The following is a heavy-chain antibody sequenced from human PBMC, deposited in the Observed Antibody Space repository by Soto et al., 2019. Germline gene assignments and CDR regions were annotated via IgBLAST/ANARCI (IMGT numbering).Heavy chain of an antibody. D-gene: IGHD7-27*01. Sequence: KQSQTLSLTCAISGDSVSSNSAAWNWLRQSPSRGLEWLGRTYYRSKWYNDYAVSVKSRITINPDTSKNQFSLQLNSVTPEDTAVYYCARTRTFNWGNYDYYMDVWGKGTTVTVSS. V-gene: IGHV6-1*01. CDR3: ARTRTFNWGNYDYYMDV. CDR1: GDSVSSNSAA. J-gene: IGHJ6*03. CDR2: TYYRSKWYN.